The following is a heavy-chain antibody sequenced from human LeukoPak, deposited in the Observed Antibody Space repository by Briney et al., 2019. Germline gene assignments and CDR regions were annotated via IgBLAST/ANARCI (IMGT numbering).Heavy chain of an antibody. D-gene: IGHD1-14*01. CDR3: ARGGRTGTTSPLFDY. V-gene: IGHV4-61*03. J-gene: IGHJ4*02. CDR2: IYYNGGT. Sequence: SETLSLTCTVSGGSVSSGSYYWSWIRQPPGKGLEWIGYIYYNGGTNYNPSLRSRVTISVDTSKNHFSLRLSSVTAADTAVYYCARGGRTGTTSPLFDYWGQGTLVTVSS. CDR1: GGSVSSGSYY.